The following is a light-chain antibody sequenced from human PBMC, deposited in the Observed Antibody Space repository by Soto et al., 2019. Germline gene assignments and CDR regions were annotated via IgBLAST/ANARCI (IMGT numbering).Light chain of an antibody. CDR1: QSVPSDW. V-gene: IGKV3-20*01. CDR3: QQYGNFPYT. Sequence: EIVLTQSPGTLSLSPGERATLSCRASQSVPSDWLAWYRHKPGQAPRLLIYGASSRATGVPDRVSGSGSGTDFTLTINRLEPEACAVYYCQQYGNFPYTFGQGTKLEIK. CDR2: GAS. J-gene: IGKJ2*01.